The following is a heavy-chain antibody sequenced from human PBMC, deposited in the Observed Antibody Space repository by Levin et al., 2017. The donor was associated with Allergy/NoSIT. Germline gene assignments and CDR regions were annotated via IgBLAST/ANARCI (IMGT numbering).Heavy chain of an antibody. D-gene: IGHD5-18*01. J-gene: IGHJ4*02. Sequence: GESLKISCAASGFTFSSYWMSWVRQAPGTGLEWVANIKQDGSERYYVDSVKGRFTISRDNAKNSLYLQMNSLRAEDTAVYYRARDLYVDTAMVTAFFDYWGQGTLVTVSS. CDR2: IKQDGSER. V-gene: IGHV3-7*01. CDR1: GFTFSSYW. CDR3: ARDLYVDTAMVTAFFDY.